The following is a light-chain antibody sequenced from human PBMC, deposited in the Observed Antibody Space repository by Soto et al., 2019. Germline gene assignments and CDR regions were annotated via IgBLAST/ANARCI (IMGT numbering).Light chain of an antibody. Sequence: IVMTGSPAALAVFPGEGAPRVCRASQSVSSKLAWYQQKPGQAPRLLLYGASTRATGIQARFSGSGSGTEFTLTSSSLQSEDFAVYYCQQYNNWLRTFGQGTKVEIK. V-gene: IGKV3-15*01. CDR2: GAS. J-gene: IGKJ1*01. CDR3: QQYNNWLRT. CDR1: QSVSSK.